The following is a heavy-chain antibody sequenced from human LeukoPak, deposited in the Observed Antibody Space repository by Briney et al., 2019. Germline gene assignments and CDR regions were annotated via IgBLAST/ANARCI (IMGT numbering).Heavy chain of an antibody. Sequence: GGSLRLSCAASGFSFSSYWMTWVRQAPGKGLEFVANIKPDGSQKYYVDSVKGRFTISRDNAMNSLYLQMNSLRAEDTALYYCANDLNRDHSWGQGTLVTVSS. D-gene: IGHD1-14*01. J-gene: IGHJ4*02. CDR2: IKPDGSQK. V-gene: IGHV3-7*01. CDR3: ANDLNRDHS. CDR1: GFSFSSYW.